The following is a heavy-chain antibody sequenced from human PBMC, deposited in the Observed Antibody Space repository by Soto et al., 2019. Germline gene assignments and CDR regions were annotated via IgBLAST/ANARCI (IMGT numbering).Heavy chain of an antibody. D-gene: IGHD2-21*01. CDR1: GYSFTGYY. CDR2: INPKNGVT. CDR3: ATEGVIAPPPSHNWFEP. J-gene: IGHJ5*02. V-gene: IGHV1-2*02. Sequence: ASVKVSCKASGYSFTGYYLHWVRQATGQGLEWMGWINPKNGVTKYGQKFQGRLTMTRDTSTSTAYMELSRLLSDDTAVYYCATEGVIAPPPSHNWFEPWGQGVLVIVSS.